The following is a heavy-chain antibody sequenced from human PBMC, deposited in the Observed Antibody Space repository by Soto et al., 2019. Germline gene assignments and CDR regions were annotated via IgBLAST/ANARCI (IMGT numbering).Heavy chain of an antibody. D-gene: IGHD3-9*01. J-gene: IGHJ5*02. Sequence: GASVKVSCKASGYTFTGYYMHWVRQAPGQGLEWMGWINPNSGGTNYAQKFQGWVTMTRDTSISTAYMELSRLRSDDTAVYYCARDKGLTGLNWFDPWGQGTLVTVSS. CDR2: INPNSGGT. CDR1: GYTFTGYY. CDR3: ARDKGLTGLNWFDP. V-gene: IGHV1-2*04.